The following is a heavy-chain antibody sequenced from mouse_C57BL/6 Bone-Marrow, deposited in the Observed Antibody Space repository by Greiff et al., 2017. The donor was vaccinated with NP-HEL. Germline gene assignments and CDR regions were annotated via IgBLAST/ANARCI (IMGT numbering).Heavy chain of an antibody. CDR3: ASDMYYFDD. Sequence: EVQRVESGGGLVKPGGSLKLSCAASGFTFSSYAMSWVRQTPEKRLEWVATISDGGSYTYYPDNVKGRFTISRDKDKNNLYLQMSHLKSEDTAMYYCASDMYYFDDWGQGTTLTVSS. V-gene: IGHV5-4*01. J-gene: IGHJ2*01. CDR2: ISDGGSYT. CDR1: GFTFSSYA.